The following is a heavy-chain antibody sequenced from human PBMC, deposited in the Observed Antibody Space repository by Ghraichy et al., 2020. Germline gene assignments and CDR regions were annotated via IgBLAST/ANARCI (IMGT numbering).Heavy chain of an antibody. Sequence: LSLTCAASGFSFSSYAMTWVRQAPGKGLEWVSTINYSGGSTYYADSVKGRFTISRDNSKKSLYLQMNSLRAEDTAVYYCAKDGGYYGMDVWGQGTTVTVSS. CDR3: AKDGGYYGMDV. CDR2: INYSGGST. V-gene: IGHV3-23*01. J-gene: IGHJ6*02. D-gene: IGHD4-23*01. CDR1: GFSFSSYA.